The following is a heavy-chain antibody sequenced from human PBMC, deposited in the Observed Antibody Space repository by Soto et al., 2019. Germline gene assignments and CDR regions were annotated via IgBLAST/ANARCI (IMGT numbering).Heavy chain of an antibody. Sequence: PGGSLRLSCAASGFTFSNAWMNWVRQAPGKGLEWVGRIKSKTDGGTTDYAAPVKGRFTISRDDSKNTLYLQMNSLKTEDTAVYYCTTDSDDTSGAFDPWGQGTLVTVSS. CDR3: TTDSDDTSGAFDP. CDR2: IKSKTDGGTT. J-gene: IGHJ5*02. V-gene: IGHV3-15*07. D-gene: IGHD3-22*01. CDR1: GFTFSNAW.